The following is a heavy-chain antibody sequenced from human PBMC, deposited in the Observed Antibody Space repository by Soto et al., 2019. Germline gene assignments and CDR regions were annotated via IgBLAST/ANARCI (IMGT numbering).Heavy chain of an antibody. Sequence: QVQLQESGPGLVKPSETLSLTCTVSGGSISSYYWSWIRQSPGKGLEWIGDISDSGSTSYNPSLTRRITISVDMSKNQFSLKMSSVTAADTAVYYCARVGGSRTTGFDYWGQGTLVTVSS. D-gene: IGHD1-1*01. CDR1: GGSISSYY. J-gene: IGHJ4*02. CDR3: ARVGGSRTTGFDY. CDR2: ISDSGST. V-gene: IGHV4-59*01.